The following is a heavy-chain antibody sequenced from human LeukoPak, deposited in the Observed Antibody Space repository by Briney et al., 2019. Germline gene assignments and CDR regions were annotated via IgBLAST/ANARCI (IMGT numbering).Heavy chain of an antibody. J-gene: IGHJ2*01. D-gene: IGHD4-17*01. V-gene: IGHV3-73*01. CDR2: IRSKANSYAP. CDR1: GFTFSGSA. CDR3: TRQARSYFYGDDWYFDL. Sequence: GGSLRLSCAASGFTFSGSAMHWVRQASGKGLEWVGRIRSKANSYAPAYAASVKGRFTISRDDSKNTAYLQMNSLKTEDTAVYYCTRQARSYFYGDDWYFDLWGRGTLVTVSS.